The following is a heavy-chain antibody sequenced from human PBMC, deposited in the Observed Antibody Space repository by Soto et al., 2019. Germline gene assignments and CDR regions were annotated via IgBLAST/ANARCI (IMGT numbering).Heavy chain of an antibody. V-gene: IGHV3-66*01. CDR1: GFTVSSNY. Sequence: EVQLVESGGGLVQPGGSLRLSCAASGFTVSSNYMSWVRQAPGKGLEWVSVIYSGGSTYYADSVKGRFTISRDNSKNTLYLQMNSRRAEDTAVYYCARTEDYSSPGYGMDVWGQGTTVTVSS. CDR3: ARTEDYSSPGYGMDV. CDR2: IYSGGST. D-gene: IGHD4-4*01. J-gene: IGHJ6*02.